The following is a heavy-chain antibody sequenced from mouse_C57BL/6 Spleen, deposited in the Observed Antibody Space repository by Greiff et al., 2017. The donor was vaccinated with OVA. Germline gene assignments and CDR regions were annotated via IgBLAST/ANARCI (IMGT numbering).Heavy chain of an antibody. J-gene: IGHJ4*01. CDR1: GYSFTDYN. CDR3: GRDYCNQYYYAMDY. V-gene: IGHV1-39*01. Sequence: EVQLQQSGPELVKPGASVKISCKASGYSFTDYNMNWVKQSNGKSLEWIGVINPNYGTTSYNQKFKGKATLTVEQSSSTAYMQLNSLTSEDAAVYYCGRDYCNQYYYAMDYWGQGTSVTVSS. D-gene: IGHD2-1*01. CDR2: INPNYGTT.